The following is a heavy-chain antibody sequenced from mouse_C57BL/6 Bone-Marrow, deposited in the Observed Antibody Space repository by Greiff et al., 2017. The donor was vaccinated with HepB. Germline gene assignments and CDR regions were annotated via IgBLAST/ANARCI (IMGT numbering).Heavy chain of an antibody. CDR1: GYTFTSYD. CDR2: IYPRDGST. J-gene: IGHJ4*01. CDR3: ARSNWRGYYAMDY. V-gene: IGHV1-85*01. D-gene: IGHD4-1*01. Sequence: VQLQQSGPELVKPGASVKLSCKASGYTFTSYDINWVKQRPGQGLEWIGWIYPRDGSTKYNEKFKGKATLTVDTSSSTAYMELHSLTSEDSAVYFCARSNWRGYYAMDYWGQGTSVTVSS.